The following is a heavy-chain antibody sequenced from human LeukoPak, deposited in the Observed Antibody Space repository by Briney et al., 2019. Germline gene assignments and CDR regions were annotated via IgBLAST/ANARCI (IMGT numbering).Heavy chain of an antibody. Sequence: ASVKVSCKASGYTFTGYYMHWVRQAPGQGLEWMGWINPNSGGTNYAQNFQGRVTMTRDTSISTAYMELSRLRSDDTAVYYCARGDSSSWYYFDYWGQGTLVTVSS. J-gene: IGHJ4*02. CDR3: ARGDSSSWYYFDY. CDR1: GYTFTGYY. D-gene: IGHD6-13*01. CDR2: INPNSGGT. V-gene: IGHV1-2*02.